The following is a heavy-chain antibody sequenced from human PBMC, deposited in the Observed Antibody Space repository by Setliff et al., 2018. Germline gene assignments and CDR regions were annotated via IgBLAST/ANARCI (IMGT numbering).Heavy chain of an antibody. D-gene: IGHD2-2*01. V-gene: IGHV4-30-4*08. CDR1: GGSISSGDYY. Sequence: PSETLSLTCTVSGGSISSGDYYWSWIRQPPGKGLEWIGYIYYSGSTYYNPSLKSRVTISVDTSKNQFSLKLSSVTAADTAVYYCAKLTSSTNSYDSWGQGRLVTVSS. CDR2: IYYSGST. CDR3: AKLTSSTNSYDS. J-gene: IGHJ4*02.